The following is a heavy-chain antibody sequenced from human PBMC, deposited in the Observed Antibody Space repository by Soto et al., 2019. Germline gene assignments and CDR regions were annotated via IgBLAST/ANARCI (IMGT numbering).Heavy chain of an antibody. CDR2: IIPSYGAA. Sequence: SVKVSCKASGGTFSSYAINWVRQAPGQGLEWVGGIIPSYGAANYAQKFLGRVTITADESTNTASMELSSLRSEDTAVYYCASDRFRGTYYLRGVTYFFEEWGQGAPVTVSS. CDR1: GGTFSSYA. D-gene: IGHD1-26*01. V-gene: IGHV1-69*13. J-gene: IGHJ4*02. CDR3: ASDRFRGTYYLRGVTYFFEE.